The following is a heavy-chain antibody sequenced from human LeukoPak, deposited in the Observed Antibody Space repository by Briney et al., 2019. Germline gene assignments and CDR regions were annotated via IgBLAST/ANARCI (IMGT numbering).Heavy chain of an antibody. CDR3: ARGPDYGGNSAYFDY. V-gene: IGHV4-34*01. Sequence: SETLSLTCAVYGGSFSGYYWSWIRQPPGKGLEWIGEINHSGSTNYNPSLKSRVTISVDTSKNQFSLKLSSVTAADTAGYYCARGPDYGGNSAYFDYWGQGTLVTVSS. J-gene: IGHJ4*02. D-gene: IGHD4-23*01. CDR1: GGSFSGYY. CDR2: INHSGST.